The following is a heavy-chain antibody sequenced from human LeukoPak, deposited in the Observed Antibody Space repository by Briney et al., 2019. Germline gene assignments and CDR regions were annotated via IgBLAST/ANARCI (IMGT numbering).Heavy chain of an antibody. CDR1: GGSISSSNYY. CDR2: IYYSGST. CDR3: ARGYGDYFSYYYMDV. D-gene: IGHD4-17*01. V-gene: IGHV4-39*07. J-gene: IGHJ6*03. Sequence: SETLSLTCTVSGGSISSSNYYRAWIRQPPGKGLEWIGSIYYSGSTYYNPSLKSRVTISVDTSKNQFSLKLSSVTAADTAVYYCARGYGDYFSYYYMDVWGKGTTVTVSS.